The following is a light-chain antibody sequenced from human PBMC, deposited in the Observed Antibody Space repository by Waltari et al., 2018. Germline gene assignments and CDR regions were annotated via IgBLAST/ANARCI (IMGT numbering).Light chain of an antibody. J-gene: IGKJ4*01. CDR3: QQYNNWPLT. CDR2: GPS. CDR1: QSVAVN. V-gene: IGKV3-15*01. Sequence: ELVMTQSPTTLSVSPGDTVPLSCRASQSVAVNLAWYQQKPGQPPRLFIYGPSTRATGVPARFSGSGSGTEFTLTISSLQSEDFAVYYCQQYNNWPLTFGGGTKVEIK.